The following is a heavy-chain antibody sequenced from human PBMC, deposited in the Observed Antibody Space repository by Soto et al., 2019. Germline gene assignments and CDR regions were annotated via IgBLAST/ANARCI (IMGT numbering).Heavy chain of an antibody. D-gene: IGHD4-17*01. CDR2: IYYSGST. CDR1: GGSISSGDYY. Sequence: QVQLQESGPGLVKPSQTLSLTCTVSGGSISSGDYYWSWLRQPPGKGLEWMGYIYYSGSTYYNPSLKSRATISGDTSKNQFSLKLSSVTAADTAVYYCARATGGMDVWGQGTTVTVSS. J-gene: IGHJ6*02. CDR3: ARATGGMDV. V-gene: IGHV4-30-4*01.